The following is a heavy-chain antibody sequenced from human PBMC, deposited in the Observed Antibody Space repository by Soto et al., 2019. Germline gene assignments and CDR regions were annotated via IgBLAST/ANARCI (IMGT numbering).Heavy chain of an antibody. Sequence: EVQLLESGGGLVQPGGSLRLSCAASGFTFSSYAMSWVRQAPGKGLAWVSAISGSGGSTYYADSVKGRFTISRDNSKNTLYLQMNSLRAADTAVYYCAKDDVLMVYAANYYYYGMDVWGQGPKVTVSS. D-gene: IGHD2-8*01. CDR2: ISGSGGST. V-gene: IGHV3-23*01. CDR3: AKDDVLMVYAANYYYYGMDV. J-gene: IGHJ6*02. CDR1: GFTFSSYA.